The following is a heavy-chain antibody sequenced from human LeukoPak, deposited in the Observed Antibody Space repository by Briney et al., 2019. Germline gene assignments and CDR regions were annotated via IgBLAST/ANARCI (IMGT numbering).Heavy chain of an antibody. Sequence: GASVKVSCKASGYTFSDNYIHWVRQAPGQGLEWKGYINPHSGGRSSAQKFQGRVTVTRDTSISTAYMELSRLTSDDTAVYYCAREGSELLSKDLDYWGQGTLVTVSS. CDR1: GYTFSDNY. J-gene: IGHJ4*02. CDR2: INPHSGGR. D-gene: IGHD1-26*01. CDR3: AREGSELLSKDLDY. V-gene: IGHV1-2*02.